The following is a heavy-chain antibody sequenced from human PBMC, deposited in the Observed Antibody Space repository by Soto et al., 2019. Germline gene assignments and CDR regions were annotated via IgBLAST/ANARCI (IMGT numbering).Heavy chain of an antibody. Sequence: VASVKVSCKASGYTFTSSAVQWVRQARGQRLEWIGWIDVGSGNTNYAQKFQDRVTITRDTSISTAYMELSRLRSEDTAVYYCAAAFVVYSYGQNYCIDPWGQGTPVTVSS. CDR1: GYTFTSSA. J-gene: IGHJ5*01. CDR2: IDVGSGNT. CDR3: AAAFVVYSYGQNYCIDP. V-gene: IGHV1-58*01. D-gene: IGHD5-18*01.